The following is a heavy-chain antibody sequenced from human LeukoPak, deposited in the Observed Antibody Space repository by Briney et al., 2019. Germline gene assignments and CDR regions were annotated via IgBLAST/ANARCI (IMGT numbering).Heavy chain of an antibody. CDR3: ASISSHDYSNYFQH. V-gene: IGHV3-7*01. D-gene: IGHD4-11*01. CDR1: GFTFSSYW. CDR2: IKQDGSEK. J-gene: IGHJ1*01. Sequence: PGGSLRLSCAASGFTFSSYWMSWVRQAPGKGLGWVANIKQDGSEKYYVDSVKGRFTISRDNAKNSLYLQMNSLRAEDTAVYYCASISSHDYSNYFQHWGQGTLVTVSS.